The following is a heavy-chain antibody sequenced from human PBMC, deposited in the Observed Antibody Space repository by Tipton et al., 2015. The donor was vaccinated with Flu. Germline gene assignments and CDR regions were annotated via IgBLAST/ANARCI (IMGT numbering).Heavy chain of an antibody. V-gene: IGHV4-39*07. Sequence: TLSLTCTVSGGSISSSSYYWGWIRQPPGKGLEWIGSIYYSGSTYYKPSLKSRVTISVDTSKNQFSLKLSSVTAADTVGYYCETDSSYCSGGSRCSGAFDIWGQRTTLTVSS. J-gene: IGHJ3*02. CDR1: GGSISSSSYY. CDR3: ETDSSYCSGGSRCSGAFDI. CDR2: IYYSGST. D-gene: IGHD2-15*01.